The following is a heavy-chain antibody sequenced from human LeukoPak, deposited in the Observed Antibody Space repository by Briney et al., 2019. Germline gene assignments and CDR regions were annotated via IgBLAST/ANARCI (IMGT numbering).Heavy chain of an antibody. J-gene: IGHJ6*03. CDR2: MNPNSGNT. D-gene: IGHD2-2*01. Sequence: ASVKVSCKASGYTFTSYDINWVRQAPGQGLEWMGWMNPNSGNTGYAQKFQGRVTMTRNTSISTAYMELGSLRSEDTAVYYCARLSGGRKYQLLSYYYYYYMDVWGKGTTVTISS. CDR3: ARLSGGRKYQLLSYYYYYYMDV. V-gene: IGHV1-8*01. CDR1: GYTFTSYD.